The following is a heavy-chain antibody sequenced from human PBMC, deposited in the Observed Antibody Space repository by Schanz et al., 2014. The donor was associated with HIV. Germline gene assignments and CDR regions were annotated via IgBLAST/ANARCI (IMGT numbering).Heavy chain of an antibody. CDR2: ISESGGRT. V-gene: IGHV3-23*04. Sequence: EVQMVESGGGLVQPGGSLRLSCAASGFSLNRYSGNWVRQTPGKGLEWVSSISESGGRTYYADSVNGWFTTSRDNSKNTLYLQMTTLRIDDTAVYYCAKPEYDSRGNSQSHFDSWGQGTLVTVSS. CDR3: AKPEYDSRGNSQSHFDS. CDR1: GFSLNRYS. J-gene: IGHJ4*02. D-gene: IGHD3-22*01.